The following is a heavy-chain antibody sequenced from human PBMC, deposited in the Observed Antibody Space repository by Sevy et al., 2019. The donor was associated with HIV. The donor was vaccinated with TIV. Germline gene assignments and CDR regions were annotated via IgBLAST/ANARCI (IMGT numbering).Heavy chain of an antibody. Sequence: ASVKVSCKASGGTFSSYAISWVRQAPGQGLEWMGGIIPIFGTANYAQKFQGRVTITADESTSTAYMELGSLRSEDTAVYYCARGVDYGDRPSQRYYYYYYGMDVWGQGTTVTVSS. V-gene: IGHV1-69*13. D-gene: IGHD4-17*01. CDR3: ARGVDYGDRPSQRYYYYYYGMDV. J-gene: IGHJ6*02. CDR1: GGTFSSYA. CDR2: IIPIFGTA.